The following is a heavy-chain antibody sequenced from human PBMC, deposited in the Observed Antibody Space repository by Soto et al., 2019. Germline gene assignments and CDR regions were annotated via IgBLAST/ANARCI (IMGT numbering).Heavy chain of an antibody. D-gene: IGHD2-15*01. V-gene: IGHV1-58*02. Sequence: MQLVQSGPEVKKPGTSVKVSCKASGFTFTSSAMQWVRQARGQRLEWIGWIVVGSGNTNYAQKFQERVTITRDMSTSPAYMELSSLRSEDTAVYYCAASEVVAAYLYGMDVWGQGTTVTVSS. CDR2: IVVGSGNT. J-gene: IGHJ6*02. CDR3: AASEVVAAYLYGMDV. CDR1: GFTFTSSA.